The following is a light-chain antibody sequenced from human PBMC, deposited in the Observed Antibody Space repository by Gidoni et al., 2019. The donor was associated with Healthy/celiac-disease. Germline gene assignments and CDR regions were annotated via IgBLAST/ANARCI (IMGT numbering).Light chain of an antibody. Sequence: MTKSTDSSAVSRGQRAPLNYTSSQSVLYSPNNTNYLAWYQQKPGQPPKLLIYCASTRESGVPARFSGSGSGTDFTLTISSLQAEDVAVYYCQQYYSTPRTFGEGTKVEIK. CDR2: CAS. V-gene: IGKV4-1*01. CDR3: QQYYSTPRT. J-gene: IGKJ1*01. CDR1: QSVLYSPNNTNY.